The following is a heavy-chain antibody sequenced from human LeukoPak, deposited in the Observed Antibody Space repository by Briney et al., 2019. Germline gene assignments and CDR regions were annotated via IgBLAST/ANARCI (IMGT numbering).Heavy chain of an antibody. CDR2: INSDGSST. D-gene: IGHD1-26*01. CDR1: GFTFSSYW. Sequence: GGSLRLSCAASGFTFSSYWMHWVRQAPGKGLVWVSRINSDGSSTNQADSVKGRFTISRDNAKNALYLQMNSQRAEDTAVYYCARDPSGELLDYWGQGTLVTVSS. V-gene: IGHV3-74*01. J-gene: IGHJ4*02. CDR3: ARDPSGELLDY.